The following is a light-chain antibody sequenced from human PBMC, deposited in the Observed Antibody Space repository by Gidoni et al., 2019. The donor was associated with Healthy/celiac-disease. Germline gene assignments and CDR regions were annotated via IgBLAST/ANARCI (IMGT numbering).Light chain of an antibody. J-gene: IGKJ1*01. Sequence: DIMITQSPATLSVSPGERATVSCRASQSVSRNLAWYQQKPGQAPRLLIYGASTMHTGIPARFSGSGSGTDFSLTISSLQSEDFAVYYCQHYNNWPQAFGQGTNVEIK. V-gene: IGKV3-15*01. CDR3: QHYNNWPQA. CDR2: GAS. CDR1: QSVSRN.